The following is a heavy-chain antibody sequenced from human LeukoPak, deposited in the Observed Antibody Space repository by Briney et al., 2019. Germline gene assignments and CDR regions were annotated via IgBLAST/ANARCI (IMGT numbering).Heavy chain of an antibody. CDR2: INHSGST. CDR3: ARGRAYVWGRTFDY. CDR1: GGSFSGYY. Sequence: SETLSLTCAVYGGSFSGYYWSWIRQPPGKGLEWIGEINHSGSTNYNPSLKSRVTISVDTSKNQFSLKLSSVTAADTAVYYCARGRAYVWGRTFDYWGQGTLVTVSS. V-gene: IGHV4-34*01. D-gene: IGHD3-16*01. J-gene: IGHJ4*02.